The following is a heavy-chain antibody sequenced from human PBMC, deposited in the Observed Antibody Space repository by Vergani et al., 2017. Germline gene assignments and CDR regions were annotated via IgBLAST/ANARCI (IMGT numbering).Heavy chain of an antibody. CDR3: VGDMIVVVPAAIHAIDY. J-gene: IGHJ4*02. CDR1: GFTFSSYA. Sequence: EVQLLESGGGLVQPGGSLRLSCAASGFTFSSYAMSWVRQAPGKGLEWVSAISGSGGSTYYADSVKGRFTISRDNSKNTLYLQMNSLRAEDTSVYYCVGDMIVVVPAAIHAIDYWGQGTLVTVSS. CDR2: ISGSGGST. D-gene: IGHD2-2*01. V-gene: IGHV3-23*01.